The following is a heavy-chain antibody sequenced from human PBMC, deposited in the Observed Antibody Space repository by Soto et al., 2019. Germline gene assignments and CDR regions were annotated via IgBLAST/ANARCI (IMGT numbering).Heavy chain of an antibody. CDR3: AREVRIGDYYFAS. CDR1: GGSITTAGYS. Sequence: PSETLSLTCTVSGGSITTAGYSWNWIRQPPGKGLEWIGYIYHTGSTYYNPSLKSRVTISIDRSKNQFSLNLSSMTAADTAVYYCAREVRIGDYYFASWGQGTLVTVSS. CDR2: IYHTGST. D-gene: IGHD4-17*01. V-gene: IGHV4-30-2*01. J-gene: IGHJ4*02.